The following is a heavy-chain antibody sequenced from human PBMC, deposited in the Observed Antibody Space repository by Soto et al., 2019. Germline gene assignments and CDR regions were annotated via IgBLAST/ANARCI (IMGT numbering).Heavy chain of an antibody. Sequence: QVQLVQSGSEVKKPGSSVKVSCKASGGTFSSYTISWVRQAPGQGLEWMGRIIPSLGIANYAQKFQGRVTITAVKSTSTAYMELSSLRSEDTAVYYCARESSMIVATIEYYYGMDVWGQGTTVTVSS. CDR3: ARESSMIVATIEYYYGMDV. CDR1: GGTFSSYT. D-gene: IGHD5-12*01. J-gene: IGHJ6*02. CDR2: IIPSLGIA. V-gene: IGHV1-69*08.